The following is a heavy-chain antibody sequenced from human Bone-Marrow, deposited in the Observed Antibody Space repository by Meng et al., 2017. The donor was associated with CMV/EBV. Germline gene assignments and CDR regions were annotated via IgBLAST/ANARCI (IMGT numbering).Heavy chain of an antibody. CDR1: GFTFSDYY. CDR2: ISSSSTI. J-gene: IGHJ4*02. CDR3: ARNEGDFDY. Sequence: GGSLRLSCAASGFTFSDYYMNWVRQAPGKGLEWVSSISSSSTIYYADSMKGRFTISRDNAKNSLYLQMNSLRAEDTAVYYCARNEGDFDYWGQGTLVTVSS. V-gene: IGHV3-69-1*02. D-gene: IGHD1-1*01.